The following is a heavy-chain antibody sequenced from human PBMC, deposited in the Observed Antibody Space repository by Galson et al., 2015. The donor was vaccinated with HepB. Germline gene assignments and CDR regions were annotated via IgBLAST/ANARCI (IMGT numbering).Heavy chain of an antibody. J-gene: IGHJ4*02. CDR1: GFTFSSYA. V-gene: IGHV3-30*04. CDR2: ISYDGSNK. CDR3: ARGLAEMATSPD. Sequence: SLRLSCAASGFTFSSYAMHWVRQAPGKGLEWVAVISYDGSNKYYADSVKGRFTISRDNSKNTLYLQMNSLRAEDTAVYYCARGLAEMATSPDWGQGTLVTVSS. D-gene: IGHD5-24*01.